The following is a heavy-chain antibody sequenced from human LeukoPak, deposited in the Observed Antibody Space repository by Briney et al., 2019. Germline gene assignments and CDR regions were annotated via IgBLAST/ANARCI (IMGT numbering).Heavy chain of an antibody. J-gene: IGHJ4*02. Sequence: SVKVSCKASGYTFTSYYMHWVRQAPGQGLEWMGGIIPIFGTANYAQKFQGRVTITADKSTSTAYMELSSLRSEDTAVYYCARDRITVAATETSFDYWGQGTLVTVSS. CDR1: GYTFTSYY. CDR3: ARDRITVAATETSFDY. CDR2: IIPIFGTA. D-gene: IGHD6-19*01. V-gene: IGHV1-69*06.